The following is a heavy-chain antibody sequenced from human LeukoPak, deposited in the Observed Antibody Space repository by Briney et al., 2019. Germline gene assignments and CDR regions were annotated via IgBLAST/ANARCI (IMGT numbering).Heavy chain of an antibody. CDR2: ISPSGGST. J-gene: IGHJ5*02. Sequence: ASVKVSCKAFGYTFTGYWVHWVRQAPGRGPEWMGVISPSGGSTIYAQKFKGRVTLTRDMSTSTGYLELSSLRSEETAVYYCARDNSVRDEAWWFNPWGQGTLVTVSS. CDR1: GYTFTGYW. CDR3: ARDNSVRDEAWWFNP. V-gene: IGHV1-46*01. D-gene: IGHD5-24*01.